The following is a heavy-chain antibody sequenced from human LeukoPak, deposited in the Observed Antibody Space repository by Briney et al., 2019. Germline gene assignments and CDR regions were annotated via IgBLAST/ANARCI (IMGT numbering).Heavy chain of an antibody. D-gene: IGHD4/OR15-4a*01. V-gene: IGHV3-7*03. CDR1: GFTFSSYW. Sequence: GGSLRLSCAASGFTFSSYWMNWARQAPGKGLEWVASINHNGNVNYYVDSVKGRFTISRDNAKNSLYLQMSNLRAEDTAVYFCARGGALDVWGQGATVTVSS. CDR3: ARGGALDV. J-gene: IGHJ6*02. CDR2: INHNGNVN.